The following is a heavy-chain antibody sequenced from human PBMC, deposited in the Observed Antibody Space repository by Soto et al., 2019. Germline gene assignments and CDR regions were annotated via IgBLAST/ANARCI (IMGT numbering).Heavy chain of an antibody. CDR1: GGSISSYY. CDR2: IYYSGST. J-gene: IGHJ6*02. V-gene: IGHV4-59*01. D-gene: IGHD5-18*01. Sequence: PSETLSLTCTVSGGSISSYYWSWIRQPPGKGLEWIGYIYYSGSTNYNPSLKSRVTISVDTSKNQFSLKLSSVTAADTAVYYCARESESYGYSYYYGMDVWGQGTTVTVSS. CDR3: ARESESYGYSYYYGMDV.